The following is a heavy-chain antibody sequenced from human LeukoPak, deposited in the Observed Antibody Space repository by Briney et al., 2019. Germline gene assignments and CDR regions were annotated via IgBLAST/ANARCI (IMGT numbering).Heavy chain of an antibody. V-gene: IGHV3-53*04. CDR1: GFTVSTNY. CDR3: STSKYNYGFLDY. Sequence: PGGSLRLSCAASGFTVSTNYMSWVRQAPGKGLEWVSTIYSDDTTYYADSVKGRFTISRHNPKNTLHLQMNSLRAGDTAVYYCSTSKYNYGFLDYWGQGTLVTVSS. CDR2: IYSDDTT. D-gene: IGHD5-18*01. J-gene: IGHJ4*02.